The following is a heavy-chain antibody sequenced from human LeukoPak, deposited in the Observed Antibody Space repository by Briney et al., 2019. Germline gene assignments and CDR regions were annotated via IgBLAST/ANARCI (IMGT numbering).Heavy chain of an antibody. D-gene: IGHD3-22*01. J-gene: IGHJ4*02. CDR2: IHPNSGGT. Sequence: ASVKVSCKAAGYTFTGYYMHWGPQSPGHRLEWMGWIHPNSGGTNNEQKFEGRVTMTRDTSISTAYMALSRLRSDDTAVYYCAREGWISGDSSGYYCDYWGQGTLVTVSS. V-gene: IGHV1-2*02. CDR3: AREGWISGDSSGYYCDY. CDR1: GYTFTGYY.